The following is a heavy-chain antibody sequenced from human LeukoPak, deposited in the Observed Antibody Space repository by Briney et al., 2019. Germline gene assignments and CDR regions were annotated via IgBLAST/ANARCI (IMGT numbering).Heavy chain of an antibody. CDR2: INHSGST. Sequence: SETVSLTCAVSGGSFSGYYWSWLRQPPGKGLEWIGEINHSGSTNYNPSLKSRVTISVDTSKNQFSLKLSSVSAADTAVYYCARGDLKSRSNWGQGTLVTVSS. J-gene: IGHJ4*02. D-gene: IGHD3-10*01. CDR1: GGSFSGYY. V-gene: IGHV4-34*01. CDR3: ARGDLKSRSN.